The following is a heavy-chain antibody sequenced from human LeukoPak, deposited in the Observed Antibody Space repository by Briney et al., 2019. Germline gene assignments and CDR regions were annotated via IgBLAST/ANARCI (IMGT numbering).Heavy chain of an antibody. CDR3: ARGVDIVVVPARFVENWFDP. CDR2: IYTSGST. CDR1: GGSISSFY. J-gene: IGHJ5*02. V-gene: IGHV4-4*07. Sequence: PSETLSLTCTVSGGSISSFYWSWIRQPAGKGLEWIGRIYTSGSTNYNPSLKSRVTMSVDTSKNQFSLKLSSVTAADTAVYYCARGVDIVVVPARFVENWFDPWGQGTLVTVSS. D-gene: IGHD2-2*03.